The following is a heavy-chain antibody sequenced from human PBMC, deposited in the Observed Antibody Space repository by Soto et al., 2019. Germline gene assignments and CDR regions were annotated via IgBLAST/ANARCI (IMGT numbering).Heavy chain of an antibody. V-gene: IGHV3-7*01. CDR2: IKQDGSEK. CDR3: ARARYPRTGQTPKGGYYYYYYMDV. J-gene: IGHJ6*03. Sequence: EVQLVESGGGLVQPGGSLRLSCAASGFTFSSYWMSWVRQAPGKGLEWVANIKQDGSEKYYVDSVKGRFTISRDNAKNSLYLQMNSLRAEDTAVYYGARARYPRTGQTPKGGYYYYYYMDVWGKGTTVTVSS. D-gene: IGHD3-16*01. CDR1: GFTFSSYW.